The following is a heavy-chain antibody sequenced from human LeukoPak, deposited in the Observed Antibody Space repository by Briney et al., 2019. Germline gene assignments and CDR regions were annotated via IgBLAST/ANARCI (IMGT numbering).Heavy chain of an antibody. J-gene: IGHJ4*02. CDR1: GGTFSSYA. V-gene: IGHV1-69*05. D-gene: IGHD1-26*01. Sequence: SVKVSCKASGGTFSSYAISWVRQAPGQGLEWMGRIIPIFGTANYAQKFQGRVTITTDESTSTAYMELSSLRSEDTAVYYWARDTGIAGATRLDYWGQGTLVTVSS. CDR2: IIPIFGTA. CDR3: ARDTGIAGATRLDY.